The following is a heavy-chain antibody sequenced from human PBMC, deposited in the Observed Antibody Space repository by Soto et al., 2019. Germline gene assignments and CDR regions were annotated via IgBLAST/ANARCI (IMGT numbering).Heavy chain of an antibody. J-gene: IGHJ4*02. V-gene: IGHV5-51*01. Sequence: PGESLKISCKGSGYSVTSYWIGWVRQMPVKGLEWMGIIYPGDSDTRYSPSFQGQVTISADKSISTAYLQWSSLKASDTAMYYCARHGVGDILTGQPDYWGKGPLVTVPS. CDR3: ARHGVGDILTGQPDY. D-gene: IGHD3-9*01. CDR1: GYSVTSYW. CDR2: IYPGDSDT.